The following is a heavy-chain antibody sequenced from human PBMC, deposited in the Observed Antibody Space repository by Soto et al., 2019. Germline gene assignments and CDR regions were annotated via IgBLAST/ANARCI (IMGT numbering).Heavy chain of an antibody. J-gene: IGHJ4*02. CDR1: GFTFSSYA. Sequence: EVQLLQSGGGLVQPGGSLRLSCAASGFTFSSYAISWVRQAPGKGLEWVSAISNSGGNTYYADSVMGRFTISRDNSKNTLFLQMNSLRAEDTAIYYCAKEWGRPLDYWGQGTLVTVSS. V-gene: IGHV3-23*01. CDR2: ISNSGGNT. CDR3: AKEWGRPLDY. D-gene: IGHD7-27*01.